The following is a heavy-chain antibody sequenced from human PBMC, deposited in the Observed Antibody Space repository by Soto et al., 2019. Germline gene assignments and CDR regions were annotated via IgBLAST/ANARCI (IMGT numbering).Heavy chain of an antibody. CDR3: ARGYARSDY. CDR1: GLIFSTYW. D-gene: IGHD2-2*01. Sequence: GGSLRLSCAASGLIFSTYWMIWVRQAPGKGLEWVANIKEDGSEKYYVDSVKGRFTISRDNAKNSLYLQMNSLRAEDTAVYYCARGYARSDYWGQGALVTVSS. CDR2: IKEDGSEK. V-gene: IGHV3-7*03. J-gene: IGHJ4*02.